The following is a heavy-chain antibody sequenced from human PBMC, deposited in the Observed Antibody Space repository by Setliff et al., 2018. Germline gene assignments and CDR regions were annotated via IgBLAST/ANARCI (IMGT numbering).Heavy chain of an antibody. CDR1: GFTFRDYS. D-gene: IGHD1-26*01. CDR3: AKDRVNDGFWDFDS. CDR2: VIQVGSG. V-gene: IGHV3-23*01. Sequence: GESLKISCAASGFTFRDYSMVWVRQVPGKGLEWVAGVIQVGSGVYADSVKGRSTISRDNSKNNFFLQINNLRAADTATYYCAKDRVNDGFWDFDSWGQGIVVTVSS. J-gene: IGHJ4*02.